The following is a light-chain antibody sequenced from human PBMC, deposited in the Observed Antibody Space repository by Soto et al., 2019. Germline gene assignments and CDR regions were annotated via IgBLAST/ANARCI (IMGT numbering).Light chain of an antibody. J-gene: IGLJ1*01. CDR3: SSYTSTILYV. CDR2: EVG. CDR1: NSDVGGHNY. V-gene: IGLV2-14*01. Sequence: QSALTQPASVSGSLGQSITISCTGSNSDVGGHNYVSWYQQHPGKAPKLMIYEVGIRPSGVSTRFSDSKSGNTASLTISGLQAEDEADYYCSSYTSTILYVFGTGTKVTVL.